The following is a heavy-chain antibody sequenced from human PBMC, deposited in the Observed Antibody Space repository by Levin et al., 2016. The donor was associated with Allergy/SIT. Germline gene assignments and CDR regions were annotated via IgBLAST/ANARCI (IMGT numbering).Heavy chain of an antibody. Sequence: SETLSLTCTVSGDSMGSSGWWTWVRQPPGKGLEWIGEISLGGDTNYNPSLRSRVTMSLDKSKNQFSLNLKSVTAADTALYYCASGYGSGNSIDYWGQGTLVTVSS. CDR2: ISLGGDT. CDR1: GDSMGSSGW. V-gene: IGHV4-4*02. J-gene: IGHJ4*02. D-gene: IGHD3-10*01. CDR3: ASGYGSGNSIDY.